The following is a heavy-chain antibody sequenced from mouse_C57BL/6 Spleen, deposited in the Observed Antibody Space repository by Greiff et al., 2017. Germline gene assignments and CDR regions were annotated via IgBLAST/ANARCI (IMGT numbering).Heavy chain of an antibody. Sequence: VKLQEPGPELVKPGASVKISCKASGYAFSSSWLNWVKQRPGKGLAWIGRLYPGDGDANYNGRFKGKATLTADKSSSTVYMQLSSRTSEESAVYFCARLHWDVDADWGQGSLVTVAA. J-gene: IGHJ3*01. CDR3: ARLHWDVDAD. CDR2: LYPGDGDA. D-gene: IGHD4-1*01. CDR1: GYAFSSSW. V-gene: IGHV1-82*01.